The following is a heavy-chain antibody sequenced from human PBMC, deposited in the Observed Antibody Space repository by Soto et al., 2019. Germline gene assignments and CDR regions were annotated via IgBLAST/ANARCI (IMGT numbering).Heavy chain of an antibody. V-gene: IGHV3-30-3*01. CDR2: ISYDGSTK. CDR3: ARAGRYGSGSRQYYYYYYGMDV. D-gene: IGHD3-10*01. J-gene: IGHJ6*02. CDR1: GITFSSYA. Sequence: GGTLRLSCAASGITFSSYAMHWVRQAPGKGLERVAVISYDGSTKSYADSVKGRFTISRDNSKNTLYLQMNSLRAEDTAVYYCARAGRYGSGSRQYYYYYYGMDVWGQGTTVTVSS.